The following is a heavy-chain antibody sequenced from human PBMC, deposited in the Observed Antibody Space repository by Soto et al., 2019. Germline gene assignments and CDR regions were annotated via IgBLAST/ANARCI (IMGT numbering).Heavy chain of an antibody. V-gene: IGHV3-30-3*01. CDR1: GFTFSSYA. CDR2: ISYDGSNK. J-gene: IGHJ4*02. D-gene: IGHD3-22*01. CDR3: ARDLVDYDSSGYSTFDY. Sequence: QVQLVESGGGVVQPGRSLRLSCAASGFTFSSYAMHWVRQAPGKGLEWVAVISYDGSNKYYADSVKGRFTISRDNSKNTLYLQMNSLRAEDTAVYYCARDLVDYDSSGYSTFDYWGQGTLVTVSS.